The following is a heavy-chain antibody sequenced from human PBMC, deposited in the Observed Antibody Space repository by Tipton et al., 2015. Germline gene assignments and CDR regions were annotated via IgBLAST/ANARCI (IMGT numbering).Heavy chain of an antibody. D-gene: IGHD4-23*01. CDR2: IYYSGST. V-gene: IGHV4-39*01. CDR3: ARARGRHGGLFDS. CDR1: GGSIISTSYY. Sequence: TLSLTCSVSGGSIISTSYYWGWIRQSPGKGLEWIGSIYYSGSTNYNPALKSRVNISVDTSKNEFSLKLTSVTASDTAVYYCARARGRHGGLFDSWGQGILVTVSS. J-gene: IGHJ4*02.